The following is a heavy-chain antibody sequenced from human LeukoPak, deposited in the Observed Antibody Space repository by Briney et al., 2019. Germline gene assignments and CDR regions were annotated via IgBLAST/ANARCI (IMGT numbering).Heavy chain of an antibody. D-gene: IGHD2-2*02. V-gene: IGHV4-4*07. Sequence: SETLSLTCTVSGGSIINYYWSWIRQPAGKGLEWIGRIYTRGSTNYNPSLKSRVTMSVDTSTNQFSLELTSVTAADTAVYYCARGGSYCSGTSCYRRQANWFDPWGQGTLVTVSS. CDR1: GGSIINYY. CDR3: ARGGSYCSGTSCYRRQANWFDP. CDR2: IYTRGST. J-gene: IGHJ5*02.